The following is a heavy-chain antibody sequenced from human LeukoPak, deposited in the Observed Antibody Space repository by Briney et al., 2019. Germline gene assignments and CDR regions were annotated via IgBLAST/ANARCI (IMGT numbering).Heavy chain of an antibody. D-gene: IGHD3-10*01. CDR1: GGSISSYY. V-gene: IGHV4-59*01. CDR2: IYYSGST. J-gene: IGHJ5*02. Sequence: SETLSLTCTVSGGSISSYYWSWIRQPPGKGLEWIGYIYYSGSTNYNPSLKSRVTISVDTSKNQFSLKLSSVTAADTAVYYCARSPGDWFDPWGQGTLVTVSS. CDR3: ARSPGDWFDP.